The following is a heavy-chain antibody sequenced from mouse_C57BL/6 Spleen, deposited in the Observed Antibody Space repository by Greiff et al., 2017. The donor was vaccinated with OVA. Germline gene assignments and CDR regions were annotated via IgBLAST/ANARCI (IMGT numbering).Heavy chain of an antibody. D-gene: IGHD1-1*01. J-gene: IGHJ3*01. V-gene: IGHV3-6*01. CDR2: ISYDGSN. CDR1: GYSITSGYY. CDR3: ARAGYYGSKAWFAY. Sequence: EVKLVESGPGLVKPSQSLSLTCSVTGYSITSGYYWNWIRQFPGNKLEWMGYISYDGSNNYNPSLKNRISITRDTSKNQFFLKLNSVTTEDTATYYCARAGYYGSKAWFAYWGQGTLVTVSA.